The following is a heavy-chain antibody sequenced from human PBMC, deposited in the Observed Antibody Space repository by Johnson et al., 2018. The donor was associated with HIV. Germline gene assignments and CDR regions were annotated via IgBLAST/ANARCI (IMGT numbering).Heavy chain of an antibody. D-gene: IGHD6-6*01. CDR1: GFTFSNAW. V-gene: IGHV3-33*06. J-gene: IGHJ3*02. Sequence: VESGGGGVQPGRSLRLSCAASGFTFSNAWMRWVRQAQGKGLEWVAVIWYDGSNKSYADSVKGRFTISRDNSKNTLYLQMNSLRAEDTAVYYCAKDLDSSSWGAFDIWGQGTMVTVSS. CDR2: IWYDGSNK. CDR3: AKDLDSSSWGAFDI.